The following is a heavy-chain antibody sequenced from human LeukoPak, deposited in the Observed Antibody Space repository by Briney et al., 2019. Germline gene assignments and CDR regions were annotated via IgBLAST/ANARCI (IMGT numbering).Heavy chain of an antibody. J-gene: IGHJ4*02. D-gene: IGHD2/OR15-2a*01. Sequence: GGSLRLSCAASGFTFSSYSMNWVRQAPGKGLEWVSYISSSSGTIYYADSVKGRFTISRDNAKNSLYLQMNSLRAEDTAVYYCARSLSDYWGQGTLVTVSS. CDR2: ISSSSGTI. CDR3: ARSLSDY. V-gene: IGHV3-48*01. CDR1: GFTFSSYS.